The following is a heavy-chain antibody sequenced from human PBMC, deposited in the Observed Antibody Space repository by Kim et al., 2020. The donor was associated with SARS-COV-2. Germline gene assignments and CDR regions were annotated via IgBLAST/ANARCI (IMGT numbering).Heavy chain of an antibody. CDR2: IIPIFGTA. D-gene: IGHD3-22*01. V-gene: IGHV1-69*13. J-gene: IGHJ6*02. CDR1: GGTFSSYA. Sequence: SVKVSCKASGGTFSSYAISWVRQAPGQGLEWMGGIIPIFGTANYAQKFQGRVTITADESTSTAYMELSSLRSEDTAVYYCARGGDYYDSSGHLFRYYYYGMDVWGQGTTVTVSS. CDR3: ARGGDYYDSSGHLFRYYYYGMDV.